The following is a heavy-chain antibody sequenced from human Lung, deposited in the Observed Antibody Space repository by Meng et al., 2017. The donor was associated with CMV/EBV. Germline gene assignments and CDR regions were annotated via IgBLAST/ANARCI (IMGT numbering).Heavy chain of an antibody. CDR1: GGSISSSYW. J-gene: IGHJ4*02. CDR3: ATQESRDGHNPY. D-gene: IGHD5-24*01. V-gene: IGHV4-4*02. CDR2: MYHSGTT. Sequence: QLQESGPVRVKPSGTLSLTCVVSGGSISSSYWWTWVRQSPGKGLEWIGEMYHSGTTNYNPSLKSRVTISMGKSNNQLSLKLNSVTAADTAVYYCATQESRDGHNPYWGQGTLVTVSS.